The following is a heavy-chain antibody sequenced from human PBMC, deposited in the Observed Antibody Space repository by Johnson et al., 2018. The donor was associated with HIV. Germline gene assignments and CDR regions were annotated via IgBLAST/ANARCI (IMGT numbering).Heavy chain of an antibody. D-gene: IGHD2-15*01. Sequence: VQLVESGGGLVQPGGSLRLSCAASGFTFSSYAMSWVRQAPGKGLEWVSAISGSGGSTYYADSVQGRFTISRDNSKNTLYLQMNSLRAEDTAVYYCARDRTYCSGGSCYFDAFDIWGQGTMVTVSS. J-gene: IGHJ3*02. CDR3: ARDRTYCSGGSCYFDAFDI. CDR1: GFTFSSYA. CDR2: ISGSGGST. V-gene: IGHV3-23*04.